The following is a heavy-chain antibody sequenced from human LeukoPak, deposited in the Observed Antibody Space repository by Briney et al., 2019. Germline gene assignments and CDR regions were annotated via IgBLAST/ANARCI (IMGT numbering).Heavy chain of an antibody. Sequence: GGSPRLSCAASGFTVSSNYMSWVRQAPGKGLEWVSVIYSGGSTYYADSVKGRFTISRDNSKNTLYLQMNSLRAEDTAVYYCARGDMLLWFGELSHWGQGTLVTVSS. CDR3: ARGDMLLWFGELSH. V-gene: IGHV3-53*01. CDR2: IYSGGST. J-gene: IGHJ4*02. D-gene: IGHD3-10*01. CDR1: GFTVSSNY.